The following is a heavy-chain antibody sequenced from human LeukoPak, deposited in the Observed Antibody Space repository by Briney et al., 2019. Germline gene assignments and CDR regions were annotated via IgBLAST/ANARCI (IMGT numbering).Heavy chain of an antibody. D-gene: IGHD1-1*01. CDR1: GGSISSGNW. J-gene: IGHJ4*02. V-gene: IGHV4-4*02. CDR2: IYHSGST. CDR3: ARIGNYYFDY. Sequence: SETLPLTCAVSGGSISSGNWWSWVRQPPGEGLEWIGEIYHSGSTNYNPSLKSRVTISVDKSKNQFSLKLTSVTAADTAVYYCARIGNYYFDYWGQGTLVTVSS.